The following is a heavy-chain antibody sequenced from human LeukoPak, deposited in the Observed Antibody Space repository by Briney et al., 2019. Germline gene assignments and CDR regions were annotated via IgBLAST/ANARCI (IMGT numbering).Heavy chain of an antibody. Sequence: PGGSLRLSCVASGFTFSNYAMRWVRQAPGKGLEWVSTVTGSGAGTYYADSVKGRFTISRDNSKNTLYLQMNSLRAEDTAVYYCAKDLHYQDIVVVPAVTFDYWGQGTLVTVSS. J-gene: IGHJ4*02. CDR2: VTGSGAGT. CDR3: AKDLHYQDIVVVPAVTFDY. D-gene: IGHD2-2*01. CDR1: GFTFSNYA. V-gene: IGHV3-23*01.